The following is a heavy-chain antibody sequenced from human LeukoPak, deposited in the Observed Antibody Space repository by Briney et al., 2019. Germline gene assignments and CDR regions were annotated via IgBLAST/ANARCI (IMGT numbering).Heavy chain of an antibody. D-gene: IGHD3-10*01. V-gene: IGHV3-23*01. CDR2: ISGSGVIT. CDR1: GLTLSSYD. Sequence: GGSLRLSCAASGLTLSSYDMSWVRQAPGKGLEWVSAISGSGVITYYADSVKGRFTISRDNSKNTLYLHMNSLRAEDTAVYYCSEERPGFPSSFDYWGQGTLVTVSS. J-gene: IGHJ4*02. CDR3: SEERPGFPSSFDY.